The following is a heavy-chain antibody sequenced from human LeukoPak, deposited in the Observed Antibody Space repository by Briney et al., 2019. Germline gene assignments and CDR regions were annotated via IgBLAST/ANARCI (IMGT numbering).Heavy chain of an antibody. J-gene: IGHJ4*02. CDR3: ARGYYDSSGYSNPFDH. CDR1: GASISSYY. D-gene: IGHD3-22*01. V-gene: IGHV4-59*01. Sequence: SETLSLTCTVSGASISSYYGSWIRHPPGKGLEWIGYIYYTGNTNYNPSLKSRVTVSVDTSKNQFSLRLTSVTAADTAVYYCARGYYDSSGYSNPFDHGGQGTLVSVS. CDR2: IYYTGNT.